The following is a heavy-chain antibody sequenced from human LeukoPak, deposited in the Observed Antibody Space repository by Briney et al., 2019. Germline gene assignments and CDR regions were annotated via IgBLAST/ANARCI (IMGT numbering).Heavy chain of an antibody. CDR2: IYYSGYT. V-gene: IGHV4-59*01. Sequence: SETLYLTCTVSGGSISSYYWSWIRQPPGKGLEWIGYIYYSGYTNYNPSLKSRVTISVDTSKNQFSLKLSSVTAADTAVYYCARGFRGDNFDYWGQGTLVTVSS. D-gene: IGHD7-27*01. CDR1: GGSISSYY. CDR3: ARGFRGDNFDY. J-gene: IGHJ4*02.